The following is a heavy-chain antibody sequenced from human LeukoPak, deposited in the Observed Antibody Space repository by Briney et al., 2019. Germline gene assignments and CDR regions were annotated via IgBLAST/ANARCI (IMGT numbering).Heavy chain of an antibody. D-gene: IGHD6-13*01. CDR1: GFTFSSYA. CDR2: ISSNGGST. V-gene: IGHV3-64*01. J-gene: IGHJ4*02. Sequence: GGSLRLSCAASGFTFSSYAMHWVRQAPGKGLEYVSAISSNGGSTDYANAVKGRFTISRDNSKNTLYLQMGSLRAEDMAVYYCARGGIAAADDYWGQGTLVIVSS. CDR3: ARGGIAAADDY.